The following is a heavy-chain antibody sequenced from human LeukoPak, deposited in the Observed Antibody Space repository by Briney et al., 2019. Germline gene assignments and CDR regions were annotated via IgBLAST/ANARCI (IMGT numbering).Heavy chain of an antibody. CDR1: GFTVSSNY. CDR3: AKAVYGGSYFDY. CDR2: IYDSGTT. Sequence: GGSLRLSCATSGFTVSSNYMSWVRQAPGKGLEWVSVIYDSGTTYYADSVKGRFLIFRDTSKNTLYLQMNSLRAEDTAVYYCAKAVYGGSYFDYWGQGTLVTVSS. V-gene: IGHV3-66*03. D-gene: IGHD4-23*01. J-gene: IGHJ4*02.